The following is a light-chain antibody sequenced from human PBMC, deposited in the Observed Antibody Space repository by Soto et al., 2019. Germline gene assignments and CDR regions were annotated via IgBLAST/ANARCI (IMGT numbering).Light chain of an antibody. CDR1: QSVGSN. V-gene: IGKV3-15*01. Sequence: EIVLTQSPVTLSVSPGERATRSCTASQSVGSNLAWYQQKPGQAPRLLIYGASTRATGIPDTFSGSGTATAFTLTISSLQYDDLAVYYCQQYNDWPQTFGQGTKVDIK. J-gene: IGKJ1*01. CDR2: GAS. CDR3: QQYNDWPQT.